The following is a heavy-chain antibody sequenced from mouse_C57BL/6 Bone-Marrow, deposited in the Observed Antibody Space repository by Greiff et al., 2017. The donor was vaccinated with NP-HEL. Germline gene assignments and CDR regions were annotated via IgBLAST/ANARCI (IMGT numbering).Heavy chain of an antibody. CDR1: GFTFSSYA. Sequence: DVMLVESGGGLVKPGGSLKLSCAASGFTFSSYAMSWVRQTPEKRLEWVATISDGGSYTYYPDNVKGRFTISRDNAKNNLYLQMSHLKSEDTAMYYCARAVLYYFDYWGQGTTLTVSS. CDR2: ISDGGSYT. CDR3: ARAVLYYFDY. V-gene: IGHV5-4*03. J-gene: IGHJ2*01.